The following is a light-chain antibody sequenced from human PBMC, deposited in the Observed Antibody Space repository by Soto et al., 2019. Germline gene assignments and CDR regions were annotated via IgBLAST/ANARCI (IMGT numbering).Light chain of an antibody. Sequence: EIVLTQSPATLSLPPGRRATLSCRASQSLSTYLAWYQQKPGQAPRLLIYDASNRAAGIPARFSGSGSETDITLTISSLEPEDIAVYYCQQRVHWPLTFGGGTKLEIK. CDR1: QSLSTY. J-gene: IGKJ4*01. CDR2: DAS. V-gene: IGKV3-11*01. CDR3: QQRVHWPLT.